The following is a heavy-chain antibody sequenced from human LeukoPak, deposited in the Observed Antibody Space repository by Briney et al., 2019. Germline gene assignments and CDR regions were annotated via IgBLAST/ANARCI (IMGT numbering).Heavy chain of an antibody. V-gene: IGHV1-8*01. D-gene: IGHD2-15*01. CDR1: GYTFTSYD. CDR3: ARGRCSGGSCYPWFDP. Sequence: ASVKVSCKASGYTFTSYDINWVRQATGQGLEWMGWMNPNSGNTGYAQKFQGRVTMTRNTSISTAYMELSSLRSEDTAVYYCARGRCSGGSCYPWFDPWGQGTLVTVSS. J-gene: IGHJ5*02. CDR2: MNPNSGNT.